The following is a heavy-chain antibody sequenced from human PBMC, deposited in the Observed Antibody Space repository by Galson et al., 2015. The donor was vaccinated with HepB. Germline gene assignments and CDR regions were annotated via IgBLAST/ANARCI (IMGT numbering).Heavy chain of an antibody. Sequence: SLRLSCAASGFTFSSYWMHWVRQAPGKGLVWVSRINSDGSSTSYADSVKGRFTISRDNAKNKLYLQMNSLRAEDTAVYYCARVGAAGPFDYWGQGTLPTASS. CDR1: GFTFSSYW. CDR3: ARVGAAGPFDY. V-gene: IGHV3-74*01. J-gene: IGHJ4*02. CDR2: INSDGSST. D-gene: IGHD6-13*01.